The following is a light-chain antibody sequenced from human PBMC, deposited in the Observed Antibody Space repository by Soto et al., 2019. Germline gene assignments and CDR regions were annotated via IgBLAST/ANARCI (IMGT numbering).Light chain of an antibody. CDR3: QSYDRSLRTYV. CDR2: GNS. V-gene: IGLV1-40*01. J-gene: IGLJ1*01. CDR1: SSNIGAGYD. Sequence: QSVLTQPRSVSGAPGQRVTISCSGSSSNIGAGYDVNWYRQLPGTAPKLLIYGNSDRPSGVPDRFSGSKSGTSASLATTGLQAEDEADYFCQSYDRSLRTYVFGTGTKVTVL.